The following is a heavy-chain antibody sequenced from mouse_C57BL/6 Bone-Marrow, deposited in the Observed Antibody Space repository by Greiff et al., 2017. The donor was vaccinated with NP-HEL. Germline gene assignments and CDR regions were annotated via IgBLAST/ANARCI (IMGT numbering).Heavy chain of an antibody. V-gene: IGHV1-82*01. D-gene: IGHD1-1*01. CDR1: GYAFSSSW. Sequence: QVQLQQSGPELVKPGASVKISCKASGYAFSSSWMNWVKQRPGKGLEWIGRIYPGDGDTNYNGKFKGKATLTADKSSSTAYMQLSSLTSEDSAVYFCATYGSSYGFAYWGQGTLVTVSA. CDR3: ATYGSSYGFAY. CDR2: IYPGDGDT. J-gene: IGHJ3*01.